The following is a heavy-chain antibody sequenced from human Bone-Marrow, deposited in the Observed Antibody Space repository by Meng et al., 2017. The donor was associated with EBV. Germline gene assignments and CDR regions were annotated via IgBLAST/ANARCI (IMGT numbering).Heavy chain of an antibody. V-gene: IGHV4-4*03. J-gene: IGHJ4*02. CDR1: GDSISSSKG. D-gene: IGHD3-16*01. Sequence: VQLKEPGPGLWPPPGTLSLSGAVSGDSISSSKGCSGVRHPPGKGLEWIGEVSLWGTSSYNPSLLSRGTISVDKSNNQFALNLNSVTAADTAVYYCVRNWGYYFDSWGQGTLVTVSS. CDR2: VSLWGTS. CDR3: VRNWGYYFDS.